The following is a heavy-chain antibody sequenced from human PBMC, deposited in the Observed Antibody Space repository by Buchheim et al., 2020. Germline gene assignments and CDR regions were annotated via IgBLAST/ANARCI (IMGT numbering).Heavy chain of an antibody. CDR3: ADSLRLGGPR. J-gene: IGHJ4*02. Sequence: EVQMVESGGGLVQPGGSLRLSCAVSGFTFSGSSMNWVRQAPGKGLEWVSYISSTSSSINYADSVKGRFTVSRDNAKNSLYLQRNSLRAEDTAIYYCADSLRLGGPRGGQGTL. D-gene: IGHD3-16*01. V-gene: IGHV3-48*04. CDR2: ISSTSSSI. CDR1: GFTFSGSS.